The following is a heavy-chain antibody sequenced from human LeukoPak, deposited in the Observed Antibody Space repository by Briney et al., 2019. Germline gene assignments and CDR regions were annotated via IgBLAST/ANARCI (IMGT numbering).Heavy chain of an antibody. D-gene: IGHD6-19*01. CDR1: GFTFSSSW. J-gene: IGHJ4*02. CDR3: AKGGWYPDY. CDR2: IKQDGSEK. V-gene: IGHV3-7*01. Sequence: GGSLRLSCAASGFTFSSSWMNWVRQAPGKGLEWVAYIKQDGSEKYYVESVEGRFTISRDNVKNSLYLQMNSLRGEDTAVYYCAKGGWYPDYWGQGTLVTVSS.